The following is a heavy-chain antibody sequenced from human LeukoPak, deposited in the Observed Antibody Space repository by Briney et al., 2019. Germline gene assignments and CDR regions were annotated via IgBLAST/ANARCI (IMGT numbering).Heavy chain of an antibody. CDR2: ISRSGSTI. V-gene: IGHV3-11*04. CDR3: ARDPHDYGDYDWGY. CDR1: GFAFSDYS. J-gene: IGHJ4*02. D-gene: IGHD4-17*01. Sequence: GGSLRLSCAASGFAFSDYSMSWIRQAPGKGLEWVSYISRSGSTIYYADSVKGRFTISRDNAKNSLYLQMNSLRAEDTAVYYCARDPHDYGDYDWGYWGQGTLVTVSS.